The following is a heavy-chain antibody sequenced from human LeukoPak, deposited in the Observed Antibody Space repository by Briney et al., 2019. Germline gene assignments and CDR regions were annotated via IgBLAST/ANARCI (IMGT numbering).Heavy chain of an antibody. D-gene: IGHD3-3*01. CDR1: GFTFSDYY. V-gene: IGHV3-11*04. J-gene: IGHJ4*02. CDR3: ARSHYTFWSGYYS. Sequence: GGSLRLSCAASGFTFSDYYMSWISQAPGKGLEWVAYISSSGNTMYYADSVKGRFTISRDNAKNSLYLQLNSLRAEDTAVYCCARSHYTFWSGYYSWGQGTLVSVSS. CDR2: ISSSGNTM.